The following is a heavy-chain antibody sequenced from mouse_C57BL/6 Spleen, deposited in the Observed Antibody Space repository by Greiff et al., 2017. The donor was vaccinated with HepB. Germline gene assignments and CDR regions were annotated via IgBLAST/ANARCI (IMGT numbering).Heavy chain of an antibody. CDR1: GYTFTSYW. J-gene: IGHJ4*01. CDR2: IDPSDSYT. CDR3: ARRDAMDY. V-gene: IGHV1-59*01. Sequence: QVQLQQSGAELVRPGTSVKLSCKASGYTFTSYWMHWVKQRPGQGLEWIGVIDPSDSYTNYNQKFKGKATLTVDTSSSTAYMQLSSLTSEESAVYYCARRDAMDYWGQGTSVTVSS.